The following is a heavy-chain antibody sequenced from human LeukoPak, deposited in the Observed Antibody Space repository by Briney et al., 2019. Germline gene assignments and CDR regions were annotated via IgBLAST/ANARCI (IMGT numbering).Heavy chain of an antibody. CDR3: AKRLHSSDYYAAFDY. V-gene: IGHV3-23*01. CDR2: ISGGGPVT. D-gene: IGHD6-25*01. Sequence: GGSLRLSCAASGFTFSSYAMSWVRQAPGKGLECVSAISGGGPVTYYADSVKGRFTISRDNSNNTLYLQMNSLRAEDTAIYYCAKRLHSSDYYAAFDYWGQGTLVTVSS. CDR1: GFTFSSYA. J-gene: IGHJ4*02.